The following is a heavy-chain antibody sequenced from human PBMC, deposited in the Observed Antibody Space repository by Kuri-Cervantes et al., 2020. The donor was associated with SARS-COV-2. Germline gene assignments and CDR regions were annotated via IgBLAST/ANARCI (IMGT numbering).Heavy chain of an antibody. Sequence: SLKISCAASGFTFDDYAMHWVRQAPGKGLEWVSGISWNSGSIGYADSVKGRFTISRDNAKNSLYLQMNSLRAEDTAVYYCAKSGIERGNSPDAYGIWGQGTMVTVSS. J-gene: IGHJ3*02. CDR1: GFTFDDYA. CDR2: ISWNSGSI. D-gene: IGHD2-21*01. V-gene: IGHV3-9*01. CDR3: AKSGIERGNSPDAYGI.